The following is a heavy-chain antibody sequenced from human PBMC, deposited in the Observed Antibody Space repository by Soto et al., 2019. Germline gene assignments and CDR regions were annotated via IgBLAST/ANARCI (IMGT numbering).Heavy chain of an antibody. CDR2: TYYSGST. J-gene: IGHJ4*02. D-gene: IGHD6-13*01. Sequence: PSETLSLTCTVSGGSMIAYYWNWMRQPPGKGLQWIGYTYYSGSTPYNPFLKSRVTISVDSSKNQFSLKLDSVTPADTAVYYCARVRGTAGKRYFDYWGPGTLVTVSS. V-gene: IGHV4-59*01. CDR3: ARVRGTAGKRYFDY. CDR1: GGSMIAYY.